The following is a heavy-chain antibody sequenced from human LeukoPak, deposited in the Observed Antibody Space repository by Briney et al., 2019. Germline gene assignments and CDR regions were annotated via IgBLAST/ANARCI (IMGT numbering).Heavy chain of an antibody. CDR2: IYYSGST. CDR3: ARTDLTGFDY. J-gene: IGHJ4*02. D-gene: IGHD4/OR15-4a*01. Sequence: SETLSLTCTVSGGSISSSYWSWIRQPPGEGLEWIGYIYYSGSTNYNPSLKSRVTISVDTSKNKFSLKLSSVTAADTAVYYCARTDLTGFDYWGQGTLVTVSS. CDR1: GGSISSSY. V-gene: IGHV4-59*01.